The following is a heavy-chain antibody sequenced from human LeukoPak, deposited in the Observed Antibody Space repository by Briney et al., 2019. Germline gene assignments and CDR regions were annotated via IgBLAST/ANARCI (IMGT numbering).Heavy chain of an antibody. V-gene: IGHV3-73*01. CDR1: GFTFSGSA. Sequence: GVLRLSCAASGFTFSGSAMHWVRQASGKGLEWVGRIRSKANSYATAYAASVKGRFTISRDDSKNTAYLQMNSLKTEDTAVYYCTSVGLQWLVRPSTLGFYYYYYMDVWGKGTTVTVSS. CDR2: IRSKANSYAT. D-gene: IGHD6-19*01. CDR3: TSVGLQWLVRPSTLGFYYYYYMDV. J-gene: IGHJ6*03.